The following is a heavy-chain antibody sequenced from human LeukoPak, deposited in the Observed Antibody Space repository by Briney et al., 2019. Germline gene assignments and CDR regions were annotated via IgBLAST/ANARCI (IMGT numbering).Heavy chain of an antibody. CDR3: ARVTADYYDSSGYLYFDY. D-gene: IGHD3-22*01. V-gene: IGHV1-2*02. Sequence: ASVKVSCKASGGTFSSYAISWVRQAPGQGLEWMGWINPNSGGTNNAQKFQGRVTMTRDTSISTAYMELSRLRSDDTAVYYCARVTADYYDSSGYLYFDYWGQGTLVTVSS. J-gene: IGHJ4*02. CDR2: INPNSGGT. CDR1: GGTFSSYA.